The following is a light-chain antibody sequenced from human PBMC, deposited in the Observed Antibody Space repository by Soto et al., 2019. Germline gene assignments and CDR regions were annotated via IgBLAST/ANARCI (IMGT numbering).Light chain of an antibody. V-gene: IGKV3-20*01. CDR1: QSVSSNY. Sequence: EIVMTQSPGTLSLSPGETATLSCRASQSVSSNYVAWFHQKPGQAPRLLIYGASSRATGVPDRFSASGSGTDFTLTISRLEPEDFALYYCQQYGSSAPITFGQGTRLEIK. CDR3: QQYGSSAPIT. CDR2: GAS. J-gene: IGKJ5*01.